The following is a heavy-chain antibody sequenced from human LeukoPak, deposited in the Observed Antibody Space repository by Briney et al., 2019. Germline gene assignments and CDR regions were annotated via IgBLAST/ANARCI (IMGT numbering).Heavy chain of an antibody. V-gene: IGHV1-69*05. CDR3: ARAAKQWLVPGSRIFDY. CDR1: GGTFSSYA. Sequence: ASVKVSCKASGGTFSSYAISWVRQAPGQGLEWMGGIIPIFGTANYAQKFQGRVTITTDESTSTAYMELSSLRSEDTAVYYCARAAKQWLVPGSRIFDYWRQGTLVTVSS. D-gene: IGHD6-19*01. CDR2: IIPIFGTA. J-gene: IGHJ4*02.